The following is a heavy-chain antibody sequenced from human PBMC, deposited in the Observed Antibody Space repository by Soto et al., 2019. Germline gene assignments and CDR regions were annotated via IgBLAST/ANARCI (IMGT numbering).Heavy chain of an antibody. D-gene: IGHD1-26*01. CDR3: VRHSGTYYKFRY. V-gene: IGHV3-53*01. Sequence: GGSLRLSCAVSGFTVSSDYMSWVRQAPGQGPEWISVIYSTGATYYADSVKGRFTISRDYSKSTLYLQMNSLRSEDTAVYYCVRHSGTYYKFRYWGQGALVTVSS. J-gene: IGHJ4*02. CDR1: GFTVSSDY. CDR2: IYSTGAT.